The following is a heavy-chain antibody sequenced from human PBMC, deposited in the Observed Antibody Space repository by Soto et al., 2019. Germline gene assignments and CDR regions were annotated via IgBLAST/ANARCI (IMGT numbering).Heavy chain of an antibody. CDR3: ARDLGSGIRVTTPAFDH. J-gene: IGHJ4*02. Sequence: QVQLVQSGAEVKKPGSSVKVSCKASGGTFSSYAISWVRQAPGQGLEWMGGIIPICGTANYAQKFQGRVTITADESTSTAYMELSRLRSEDTAVYYCARDLGSGIRVTTPAFDHWGQGTLVTVSS. CDR2: IIPICGTA. CDR1: GGTFSSYA. D-gene: IGHD4-17*01. V-gene: IGHV1-69*01.